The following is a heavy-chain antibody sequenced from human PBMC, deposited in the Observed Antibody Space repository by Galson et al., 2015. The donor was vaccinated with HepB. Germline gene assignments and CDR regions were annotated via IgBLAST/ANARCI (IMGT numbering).Heavy chain of an antibody. Sequence: SVKVSCKVSGYTLTEISMYWLRRVPGKGLEFMGGSDPESGERMYGQTFQGRVTLTEDTTTDTAYMELRSLRSEDTALYYCATADLWSSYFDYWGQGTLVTVSS. D-gene: IGHD3-3*01. CDR3: ATADLWSSYFDY. CDR1: GYTLTEIS. V-gene: IGHV1-24*01. J-gene: IGHJ4*02. CDR2: SDPESGER.